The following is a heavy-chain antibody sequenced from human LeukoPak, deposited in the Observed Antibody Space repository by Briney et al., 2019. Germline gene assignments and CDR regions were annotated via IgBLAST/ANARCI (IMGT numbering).Heavy chain of an antibody. CDR1: GFTFSSYA. Sequence: GGSLRLSCAASGFTFSSYAMSWVRQAPGKGLEWVSAISGSGGSTYYADSVKGRFTISRDNSKNTLYLQMNSLRVEDTAFYYCARDLAYSRLDYWGQGMLVTVSS. J-gene: IGHJ4*02. CDR3: ARDLAYSRLDY. V-gene: IGHV3-23*01. CDR2: ISGSGGST. D-gene: IGHD5-18*01.